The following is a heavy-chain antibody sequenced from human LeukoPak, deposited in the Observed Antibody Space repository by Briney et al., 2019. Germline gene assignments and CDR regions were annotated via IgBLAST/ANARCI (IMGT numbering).Heavy chain of an antibody. CDR1: GYTFTSFG. V-gene: IGHV1-18*01. D-gene: IGHD1-26*01. CDR2: ISADNGNT. Sequence: ASVKVSCKASGYTFTSFGISWVRQAPGQGLEWMGWISADNGNTKYAQKLQGRVTMTTDTSTSTAYMELRSLRSDDTAVYYCARDWAPLSGNYYDAWFDPWGQGTLVTVSS. CDR3: ARDWAPLSGNYYDAWFDP. J-gene: IGHJ5*02.